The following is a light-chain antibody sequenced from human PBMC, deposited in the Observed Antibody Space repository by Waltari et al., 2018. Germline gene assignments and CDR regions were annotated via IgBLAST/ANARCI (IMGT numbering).Light chain of an antibody. CDR2: DDS. V-gene: IGLV3-21*02. J-gene: IGLJ3*02. Sequence: SYVLTQPPSVSVAPGQTASVTCTGSHIGRKSVHWYQQRPGQAPVLVVSDDSDRPSGIPDRFSGSKSGHTATLSISGVEAGDEADFYCQVRGGADDFWVFGGGTRLTVL. CDR1: HIGRKS. CDR3: QVRGGADDFWV.